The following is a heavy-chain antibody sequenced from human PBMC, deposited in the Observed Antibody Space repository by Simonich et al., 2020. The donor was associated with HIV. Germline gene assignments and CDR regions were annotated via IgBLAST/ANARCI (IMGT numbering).Heavy chain of an antibody. V-gene: IGHV3-9*03. CDR2: ISWNSGSI. J-gene: IGHJ4*02. CDR1: GFTFDDYA. Sequence: EVQLVESGGGLVQPGRSLRLSCAASGFTFDDYAMHWVRQAPGKGLEWVSGISWNSGSIGYADSVKGRFTISRDNAKNSLYLQMNSLRAEDMALYYCAKDRYSSSSGSFEYWGQGTLVTVSS. D-gene: IGHD6-6*01. CDR3: AKDRYSSSSGSFEY.